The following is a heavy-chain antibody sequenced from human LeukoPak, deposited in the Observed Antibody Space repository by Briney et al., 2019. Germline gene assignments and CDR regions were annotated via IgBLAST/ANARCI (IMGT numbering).Heavy chain of an antibody. Sequence: PGGSLRLSCAASGFTFSSYWMHWVRQAPGKGLVWVSRINSDGSSTSYADSVKGRFTISRDNAKDTLYLQMNSLRAEDTAVYYCARDQLLQGAFDYWGQGTLVTVSS. CDR2: INSDGSST. J-gene: IGHJ4*02. D-gene: IGHD1-1*01. V-gene: IGHV3-74*01. CDR3: ARDQLLQGAFDY. CDR1: GFTFSSYW.